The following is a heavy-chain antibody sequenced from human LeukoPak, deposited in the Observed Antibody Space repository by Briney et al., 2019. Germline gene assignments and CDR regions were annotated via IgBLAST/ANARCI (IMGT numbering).Heavy chain of an antibody. CDR1: GFTFSTNA. V-gene: IGHV3-23*01. CDR3: AKANYYDSSGYYENLDY. CDR2: ISGSGGST. J-gene: IGHJ4*02. D-gene: IGHD3-22*01. Sequence: QPGGSLRLSCAASGFTFSTNAMSWVRQAPGKGLEWLSAISGSGGSTYHADSVKGRFTISRDNSKNTLYLQMNSLRAEDTAVYYCAKANYYDSSGYYENLDYWGQGILVTVSS.